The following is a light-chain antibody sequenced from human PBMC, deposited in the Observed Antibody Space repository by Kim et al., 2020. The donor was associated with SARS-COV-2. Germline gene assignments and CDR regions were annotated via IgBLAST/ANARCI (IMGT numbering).Light chain of an antibody. CDR1: RLGNKY. Sequence: VYPGQTASSTWSGSRLGNKYVCWYQKKPGRSPGVVMYQDERRPSGIPERFAGSNSGNTATLTISGTQAMDEADYYCQVWESTTTVFGGGTQRTVL. CDR2: QDE. J-gene: IGLJ2*01. V-gene: IGLV3-1*01. CDR3: QVWESTTTV.